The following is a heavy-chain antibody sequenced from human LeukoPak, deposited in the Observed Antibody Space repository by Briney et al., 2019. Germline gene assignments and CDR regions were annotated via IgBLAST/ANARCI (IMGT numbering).Heavy chain of an antibody. J-gene: IGHJ4*02. CDR3: SRRASTAMXXTLXY. CDR1: GYSFTSYW. V-gene: IGHV5-51*01. Sequence: GESLKISCKASGYSFTSYWIGWVRQMPGKGLEWMGVIYPGDSDTRYSPSFQGQVTISADKSISTAYLQGSSLKASDTAMYYCSRRASTAMXXTLXYWGQGTLVTASS. CDR2: IYPGDSDT. D-gene: IGHD5-18*01.